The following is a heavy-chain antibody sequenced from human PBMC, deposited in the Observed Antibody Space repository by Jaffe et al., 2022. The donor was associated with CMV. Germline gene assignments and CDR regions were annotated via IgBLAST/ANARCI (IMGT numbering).Heavy chain of an antibody. CDR2: IDPSDSYT. V-gene: IGHV5-10-1*03. CDR1: GYSFTSYW. D-gene: IGHD2-2*01. CDR3: ARHLVPAAHYYYYYMDV. Sequence: EVQLVQSGAEVKKPGESLRISCKGSGYSFTSYWISWVRQMPGKGLEWMGRIDPSDSYTNYSPSFQGHVTISADKSISTAYLQWSSLKASDTAMYYCARHLVPAAHYYYYYMDVWGKGTTVTVSS. J-gene: IGHJ6*03.